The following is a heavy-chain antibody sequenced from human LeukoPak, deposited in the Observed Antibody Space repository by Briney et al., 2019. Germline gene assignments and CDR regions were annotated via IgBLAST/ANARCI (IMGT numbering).Heavy chain of an antibody. CDR2: IVVGSGNT. Sequence: ASVKVSCKASGFTFTSSAVQWVRQARGQRLEWIGWIVVGSGNTNYAQKFQERVTITRDMSTSTAYMELSSLRSEDTAVYYCAADQFRYYYGSGNYPWGQGTLVTVSS. CDR1: GFTFTSSA. D-gene: IGHD3-10*01. J-gene: IGHJ5*02. CDR3: AADQFRYYYGSGNYP. V-gene: IGHV1-58*01.